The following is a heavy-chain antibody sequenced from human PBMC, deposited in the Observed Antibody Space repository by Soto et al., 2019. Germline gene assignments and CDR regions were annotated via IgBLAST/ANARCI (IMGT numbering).Heavy chain of an antibody. D-gene: IGHD3-10*01. J-gene: IGHJ6*02. V-gene: IGHV3-30-3*01. Sequence: WWSLGLSCAASGVTFSSYAMHWVRQAPGXXXXWVAVISYDGSNKYYADSAXXXXTXXXXXSXXXXXLXMXXXRAEDTAVXYCARDXXDXXXGYYYYXXXMDVWGXGXXVTVSS. CDR3: ARDXXDXXXGYYYYXXXMDV. CDR1: GVTFSSYA. CDR2: ISYDGSNK.